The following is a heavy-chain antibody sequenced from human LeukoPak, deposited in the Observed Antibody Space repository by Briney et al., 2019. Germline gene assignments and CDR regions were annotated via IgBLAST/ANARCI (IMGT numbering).Heavy chain of an antibody. D-gene: IGHD3-22*01. CDR1: GFTFSSYA. CDR3: AIHHYDSSGYYSYYFDY. Sequence: PGGSLRLSCAASGFTFSSYAMSWVRQAPGKGLEWVSAISGSGGSTYYADSVKGRFTISRDNSKNTLYLQMNSLGAEDTAVYYCAIHHYDSSGYYSYYFDYWGQGTLVTVSS. CDR2: ISGSGGST. V-gene: IGHV3-23*01. J-gene: IGHJ4*02.